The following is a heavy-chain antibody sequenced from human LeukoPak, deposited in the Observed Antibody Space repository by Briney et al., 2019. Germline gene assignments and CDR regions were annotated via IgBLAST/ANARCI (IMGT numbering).Heavy chain of an antibody. D-gene: IGHD2-21*01. Sequence: PGGSLRLSCAAPGLTFSSYYMTWVRQAPGKGLEWVAFIRYDGSNKYYADSVRGRFTISRDNSRKSLYLQMNTLRAEDTAVYYCARLWGLQPDWFDPWGQGTLVTVSS. V-gene: IGHV3-33*08. CDR3: ARLWGLQPDWFDP. CDR1: GLTFSSYY. CDR2: IRYDGSNK. J-gene: IGHJ5*02.